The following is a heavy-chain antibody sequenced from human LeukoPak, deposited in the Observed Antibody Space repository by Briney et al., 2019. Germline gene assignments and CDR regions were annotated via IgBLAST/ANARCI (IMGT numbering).Heavy chain of an antibody. CDR3: ARVIGFATPGGGSIDY. CDR1: GGSISSYY. Sequence: SETLSLTCTVSGGSISSYYWSWIRQPPGKGLEWIGYIYYSGSTNYNPSLKSRVTISVDTSKNQFSLKLTSVTAADTAVYYCARVIGFATPGGGSIDYWGQGTLVTVSS. V-gene: IGHV4-59*01. CDR2: IYYSGST. J-gene: IGHJ4*02. D-gene: IGHD4-23*01.